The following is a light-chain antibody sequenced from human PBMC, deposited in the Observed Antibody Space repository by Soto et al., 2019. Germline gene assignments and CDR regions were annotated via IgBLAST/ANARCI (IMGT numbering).Light chain of an antibody. J-gene: IGKJ1*01. CDR3: QQYNDYWT. Sequence: DIQMTQSPSTLSAYIGDRVTITCRASQSISSWLAWYQQKPGKAPKLLIYDASSLESGVPSRFSGSGSGTEFTLTISSLQPDDFATYYCQQYNDYWTFGQGTKVEIK. CDR2: DAS. CDR1: QSISSW. V-gene: IGKV1-5*01.